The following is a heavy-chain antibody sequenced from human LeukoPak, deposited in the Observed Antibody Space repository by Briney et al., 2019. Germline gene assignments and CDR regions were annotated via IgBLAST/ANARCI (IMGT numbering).Heavy chain of an antibody. CDR1: GFTFSSYA. V-gene: IGHV3-30-3*01. J-gene: IGHJ6*03. D-gene: IGHD6-13*01. CDR2: ISYDGSNK. CDR3: ARVGRGSSSLYYYYYMDV. Sequence: GRSLRLSCAASGFTFSSYAMHWVRQAPGKGLEWVAVISYDGSNKYYADSVKGRLTISRDNSKNTLYLQMNSLRAEDTAVYYCARVGRGSSSLYYYYYMDVWGKGTTVTVSS.